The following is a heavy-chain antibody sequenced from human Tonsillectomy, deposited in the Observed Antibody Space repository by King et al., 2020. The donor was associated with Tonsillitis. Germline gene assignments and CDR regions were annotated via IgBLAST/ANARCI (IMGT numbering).Heavy chain of an antibody. CDR1: GGTFSSYA. CDR3: ATDYGDSSWYFDL. V-gene: IGHV1-69*01. D-gene: IGHD4-17*01. Sequence: VQLVESGAEVKKPGSSVKVSCTASGGTFSSYAISWVRQAPGQGLEWMGGIIPIFGTADYAQKFQGRVTITADESTSTAYMELSSLRSEDTAVYYCATDYGDSSWYFDLWGRGTLVTVSS. CDR2: IIPIFGTA. J-gene: IGHJ2*01.